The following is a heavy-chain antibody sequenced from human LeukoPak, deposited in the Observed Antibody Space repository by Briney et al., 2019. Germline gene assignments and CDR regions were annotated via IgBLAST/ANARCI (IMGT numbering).Heavy chain of an antibody. J-gene: IGHJ5*02. V-gene: IGHV3-48*03. CDR2: ISSSGSTI. CDR3: ARDRQLVLAPHVESWFDP. D-gene: IGHD6-13*01. Sequence: GGSLRLSCAASGFTFSSYEMNWVRQAPGKGLEWVSYISSSGSTIYYADSVKGRFTISRDNSKNTLYLQMNSLRAEDTAVYYCARDRQLVLAPHVESWFDPWGQGTLVTVSS. CDR1: GFTFSSYE.